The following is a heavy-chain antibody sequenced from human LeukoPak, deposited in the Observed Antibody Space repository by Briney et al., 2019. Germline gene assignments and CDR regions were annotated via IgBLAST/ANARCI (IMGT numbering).Heavy chain of an antibody. D-gene: IGHD3-10*02. V-gene: IGHV1-18*04. Sequence: ASVKLSFTASGYTCTSYGISWGRQAPGQGHEWMGWISVYNGNTNYAQTLQGRVTMTTDSSTNTANMELRSLRSDATAVYHCGRGCVLVFGELFPFDYWGEGTLVTVSS. CDR2: ISVYNGNT. CDR1: GYTCTSYG. J-gene: IGHJ4*02. CDR3: GRGCVLVFGELFPFDY.